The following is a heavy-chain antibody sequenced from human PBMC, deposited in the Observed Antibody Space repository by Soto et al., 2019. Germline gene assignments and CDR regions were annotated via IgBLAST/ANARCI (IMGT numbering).Heavy chain of an antibody. Sequence: EVQLVESGGGLVQPGGSLRLSCAASGFTFSNHWMHWVRQVPGKGLVWVSRINGVGTSVSYADSVKGRFTISRDNAKNTLSLQMNSLGAEDTAVYYCARDPGDSTGWFYFDSWGQGTLVIVSS. CDR1: GFTFSNHW. D-gene: IGHD6-19*01. V-gene: IGHV3-74*01. J-gene: IGHJ4*02. CDR3: ARDPGDSTGWFYFDS. CDR2: INGVGTSV.